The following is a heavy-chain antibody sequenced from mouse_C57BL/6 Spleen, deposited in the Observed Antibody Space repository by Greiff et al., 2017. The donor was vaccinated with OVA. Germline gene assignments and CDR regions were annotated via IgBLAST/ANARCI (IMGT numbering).Heavy chain of an antibody. CDR1: GFTFSDYG. CDR3: ARENYGYFDV. V-gene: IGHV5-17*01. J-gene: IGHJ1*03. Sequence: DVMLVESGGGLVKPGGSLKLSCAASGFTFSDYGMHWVRQAPEKGLEWVAYISSGSSTIYYADTVKGRFTISRDNAKNTLFLQMTSLRSEDTAMYYCARENYGYFDVWGTGTTVTVSS. CDR2: ISSGSSTI.